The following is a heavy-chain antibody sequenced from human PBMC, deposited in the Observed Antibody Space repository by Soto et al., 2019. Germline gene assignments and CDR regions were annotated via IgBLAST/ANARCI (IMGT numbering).Heavy chain of an antibody. Sequence: EVQLLESGGGLVPPGGSLRLSCAASGFTFSSYAMSWVRQAPGKGLEWASTIGGSGSITYYTDSVKGRFTISRDNSKNTLYLQMNSLRVEDTALYYCAKALFSAAIVVVSREIDYWGPGTLVTVSS. CDR2: IGGSGSIT. J-gene: IGHJ4*02. D-gene: IGHD3-22*01. CDR1: GFTFSSYA. V-gene: IGHV3-23*01. CDR3: AKALFSAAIVVVSREIDY.